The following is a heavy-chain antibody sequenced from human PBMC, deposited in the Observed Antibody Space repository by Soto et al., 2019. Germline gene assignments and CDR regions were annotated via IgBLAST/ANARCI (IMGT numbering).Heavy chain of an antibody. CDR3: AREKSSGYCYDY. J-gene: IGHJ4*02. CDR1: GYTFTSYD. D-gene: IGHD3-22*01. CDR2: MNPNSGNT. Sequence: QVQLVQSGAEVKKPGASVKVSCKASGYTFTSYDINWVRQATGQGLEWMGWMNPNSGNTVYAQKFKGRVTMTRNTSISTAYMELSSLRSEDTSVYYCAREKSSGYCYDYWGQGTLVTVSS. V-gene: IGHV1-8*01.